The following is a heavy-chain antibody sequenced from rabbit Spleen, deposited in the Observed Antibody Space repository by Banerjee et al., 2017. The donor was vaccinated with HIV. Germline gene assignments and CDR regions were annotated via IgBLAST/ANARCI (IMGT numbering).Heavy chain of an antibody. CDR3: VREAGYAGYGDGNL. D-gene: IGHD7-1*01. Sequence: QLEESGGGLVQPGGSLKLSCKGSGFDFRGYGVSWVRQAPGKGLEWIGYIDPVFGRTYYASWVNGRFTILSHNAQNTLYLQLNSLTAADTATYFCVREAGYAGYGDGNLWGPGTLVTVS. J-gene: IGHJ4*01. V-gene: IGHV1S7*01. CDR1: GFDFRGYG. CDR2: IDPVFGRT.